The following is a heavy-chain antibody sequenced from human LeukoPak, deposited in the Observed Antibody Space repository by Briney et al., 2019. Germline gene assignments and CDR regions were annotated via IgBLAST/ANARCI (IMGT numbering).Heavy chain of an antibody. CDR2: ISSRSII. CDR1: GFTFSTYS. V-gene: IGHV3-48*04. Sequence: GESLRLSCVASGFTFSTYSINWVRQAPGKGLEWVSHISSRSIILYADSVKGRFTISRDNAKNSLYLQMNSLRVEDTAVYYCAKDWTYYYGSGSYYPVYFDFWGQGTLVTVSS. D-gene: IGHD3-10*01. J-gene: IGHJ4*02. CDR3: AKDWTYYYGSGSYYPVYFDF.